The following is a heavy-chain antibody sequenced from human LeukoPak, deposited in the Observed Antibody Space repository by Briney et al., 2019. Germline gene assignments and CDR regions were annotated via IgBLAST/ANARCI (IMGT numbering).Heavy chain of an antibody. CDR3: ARVMWFGELPAGNAFDI. CDR1: GYTFTGYY. CDR2: INPNSSGT. J-gene: IGHJ3*02. Sequence: ASVKVSCKASGYTFTGYYMHWVRQAPGQGLEWMGWINPNSSGTNYAQKFQGRVTMTRDTSISTAYMELSRLRSDDTAVYYCARVMWFGELPAGNAFDIWGQGTMVTVSS. V-gene: IGHV1-2*02. D-gene: IGHD3-10*01.